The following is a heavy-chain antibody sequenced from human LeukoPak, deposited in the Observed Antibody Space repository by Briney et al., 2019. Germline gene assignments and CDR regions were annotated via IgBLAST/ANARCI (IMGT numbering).Heavy chain of an antibody. CDR2: ISSSGSTI. CDR1: GFTLSDYY. D-gene: IGHD6-19*01. V-gene: IGHV3-11*01. Sequence: GGSLRLSCAASGFTLSDYYMSWICQAPGKGLEWVSYISSSGSTIYYADSVKGRFTISRDNAKNSLYLQMNSLRAEDTAVYYCARSSLDSSGWYRPRTPNWFDPWGQGALVTVSS. CDR3: ARSSLDSSGWYRPRTPNWFDP. J-gene: IGHJ5*02.